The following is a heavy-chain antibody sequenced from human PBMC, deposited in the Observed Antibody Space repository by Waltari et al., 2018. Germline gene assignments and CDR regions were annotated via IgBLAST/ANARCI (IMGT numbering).Heavy chain of an antibody. CDR3: ARDPTRKFDY. Sequence: EVQLVESGGGLVQPGGSLRLSCAASGFTFSSYWMTWVRQAPGKGLEWVASIKEDGGEEDYVGSVKGRFTISRDNARNSLYLQMNSLRAEDTAVYYCARDPTRKFDYWGQGTLVTASS. CDR1: GFTFSSYW. CDR2: IKEDGGEE. J-gene: IGHJ4*02. V-gene: IGHV3-7*04.